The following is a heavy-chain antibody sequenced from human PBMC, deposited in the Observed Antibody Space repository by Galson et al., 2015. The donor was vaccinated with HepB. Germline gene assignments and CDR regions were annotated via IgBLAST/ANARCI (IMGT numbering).Heavy chain of an antibody. D-gene: IGHD5-24*01. CDR3: ASLETRGMTTMPFDY. Sequence: LRLSCAASGFTFSNYAFHWVRQAPGKGLEWVAFISYDGINKYYADSLKGRFTISRDKSKNTLFLQMNNMRGEDTALYYCASLETRGMTTMPFDYWGQGTLVTVSS. CDR2: ISYDGINK. V-gene: IGHV3-30-3*02. J-gene: IGHJ4*02. CDR1: GFTFSNYA.